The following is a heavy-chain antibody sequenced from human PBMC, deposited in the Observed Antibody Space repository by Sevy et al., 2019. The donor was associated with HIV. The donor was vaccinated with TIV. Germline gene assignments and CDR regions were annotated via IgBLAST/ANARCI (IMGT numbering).Heavy chain of an antibody. CDR3: ARLFYGSADY. J-gene: IGHJ4*02. Sequence: GGSLRLSCAASGFTFSSYWMSRVRQAPGKGLEWLATINLDGSETFYVDSVKGRFTISRHNPRKSVYLQMTSLSAEDTAVYYCARLFYGSADYWGQGTLVTVSS. V-gene: IGHV3-7*01. D-gene: IGHD3-10*01. CDR2: INLDGSET. CDR1: GFTFSSYW.